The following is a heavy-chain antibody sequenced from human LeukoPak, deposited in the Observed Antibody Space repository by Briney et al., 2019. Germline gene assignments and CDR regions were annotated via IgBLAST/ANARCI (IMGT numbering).Heavy chain of an antibody. Sequence: PSETLSLTCRVSGGSISSYYWSWIRQPPGKGLEWIGYIYSSGSTNYNPSLKSRVTISADTSKNQFSLKSSSVTAADTAVYYCARGDYYYMDVWGKGTTVTVPS. CDR2: IYSSGST. CDR3: ARGDYYYMDV. D-gene: IGHD1-26*01. J-gene: IGHJ6*03. V-gene: IGHV4-59*01. CDR1: GGSISSYY.